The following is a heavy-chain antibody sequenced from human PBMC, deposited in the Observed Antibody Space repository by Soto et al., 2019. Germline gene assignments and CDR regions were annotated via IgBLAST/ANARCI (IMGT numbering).Heavy chain of an antibody. D-gene: IGHD2-2*01. CDR1: GGTFSSYA. V-gene: IGHV1-69*06. CDR3: ARDGCSSTSCYYWGAFDI. J-gene: IGHJ3*02. Sequence: VQLVQSGAEVKNPGSSVKVSCKASGGTFSSYAISWVRQDPGQGLEWMGGIIPIFGTANYAQKFQGRVTITADKSTSTAYMELSSLRSEDTAVYYCARDGCSSTSCYYWGAFDIWGQGTMVTVSS. CDR2: IIPIFGTA.